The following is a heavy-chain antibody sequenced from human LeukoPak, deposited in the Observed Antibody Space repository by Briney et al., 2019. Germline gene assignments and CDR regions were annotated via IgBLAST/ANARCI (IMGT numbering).Heavy chain of an antibody. CDR1: GYTFTGYY. J-gene: IGHJ4*02. V-gene: IGHV1-2*02. Sequence: ASVKVSCKASGYTFTGYYMHWVRQAPGQGLEWMGWINPNSGGTNYAQKFQGRVTMTRDTSISTAYMGLSRLRSDDTAVYYCARDQAGVMMWDYWGQGTLVTVSS. CDR2: INPNSGGT. D-gene: IGHD3-16*01. CDR3: ARDQAGVMMWDY.